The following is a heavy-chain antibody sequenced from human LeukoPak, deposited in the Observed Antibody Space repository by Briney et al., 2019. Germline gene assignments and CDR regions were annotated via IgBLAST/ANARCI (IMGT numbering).Heavy chain of an antibody. CDR3: ARLSRSITMIVVVIPYFDY. J-gene: IGHJ4*02. CDR1: GYSFTSYW. V-gene: IGHV5-10-1*01. CDR2: IDPSDSYT. D-gene: IGHD3-22*01. Sequence: GESLRISCKGSGYSFTSYWISLVRQMPGKGLEWMGRIDPSDSYTNYSPSFQGHVTISADKSISTAYLQWSSLKASDTAMYYCARLSRSITMIVVVIPYFDYWGQGTLVTVSS.